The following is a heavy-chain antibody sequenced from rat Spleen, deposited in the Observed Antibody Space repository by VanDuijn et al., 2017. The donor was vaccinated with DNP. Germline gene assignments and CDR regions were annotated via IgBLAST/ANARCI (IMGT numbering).Heavy chain of an antibody. V-gene: IGHV5S10*01. D-gene: IGHD1-12*01. J-gene: IGHJ2*01. Sequence: EVQLVESGGGLVQPGRSLRLSCAASGFTFSDYNMAWVRQAPKQGLEWVATIINDGRRTYYRDSVKGRFTISRDNGKSTLYLQMDSLRSEDTATYYCTTLDFYDSLSECFDYWGQGVMVTVSS. CDR3: TTLDFYDSLSECFDY. CDR1: GFTFSDYN. CDR2: IINDGRRT.